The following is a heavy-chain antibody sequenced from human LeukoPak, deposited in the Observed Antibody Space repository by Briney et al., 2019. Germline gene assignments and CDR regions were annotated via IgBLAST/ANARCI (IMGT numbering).Heavy chain of an antibody. D-gene: IGHD3-22*01. CDR3: ARDWKYYYDSSGPFDF. V-gene: IGHV4-39*07. J-gene: IGHJ4*02. CDR2: IYYSGST. Sequence: SETLSLTCTVSGGSISSSSYYWGWIRQPPGKGLEWIGSIYYSGSTYYNPSLTSRVTISVDTSKNQFSLKLSSVTAADTAVYYCARDWKYYYDSSGPFDFWGQGTLVTVSS. CDR1: GGSISSSSYY.